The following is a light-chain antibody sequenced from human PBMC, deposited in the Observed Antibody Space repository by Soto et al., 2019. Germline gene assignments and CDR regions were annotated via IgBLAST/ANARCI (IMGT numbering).Light chain of an antibody. CDR2: DVS. V-gene: IGKV3-11*01. Sequence: EIVLTQSPATLSLSPGERATLSCRASQSVSSYLAWYQQKPGQAPRLLMYDVSNRATGIPASFSGSGSGTDFTLTITSIEPEDFAVYYCQQYGSSPPWTFGQGTKVEIK. CDR3: QQYGSSPPWT. J-gene: IGKJ1*01. CDR1: QSVSSY.